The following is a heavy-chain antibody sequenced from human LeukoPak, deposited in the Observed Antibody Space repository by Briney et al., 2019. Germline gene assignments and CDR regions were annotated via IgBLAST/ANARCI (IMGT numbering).Heavy chain of an antibody. J-gene: IGHJ4*02. V-gene: IGHV4-39*01. CDR2: IYYSGST. Sequence: SPSETLSLTGTVSGGSISSSSYYWGWIRQPPGKGLEWIGSIYYSGSTYYNPSLKSRVTISVDTSKNQFSLKLSSVTAADTAVYYCASYGSGSYYNIDYWGQGTLVTVSS. CDR3: ASYGSGSYYNIDY. D-gene: IGHD3-10*01. CDR1: GGSISSSSYY.